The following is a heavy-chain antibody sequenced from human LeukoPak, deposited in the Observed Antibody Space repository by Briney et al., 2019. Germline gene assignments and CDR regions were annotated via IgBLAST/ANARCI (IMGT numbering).Heavy chain of an antibody. V-gene: IGHV3-23*01. CDR1: GFTFSSYA. J-gene: IGHJ5*02. D-gene: IGHD6-13*01. CDR3: ARDPSVAATGWGRWFDH. Sequence: HPGGSLRLSCAASGFTFSSYAMSWVRQAPGKGLEWVSAISGSGGSTYYADSVEGRFTISRDNSKNSLYLQMNSLSDDDTAVYYCARDPSVAATGWGRWFDHWGLGTLVTVSS. CDR2: ISGSGGST.